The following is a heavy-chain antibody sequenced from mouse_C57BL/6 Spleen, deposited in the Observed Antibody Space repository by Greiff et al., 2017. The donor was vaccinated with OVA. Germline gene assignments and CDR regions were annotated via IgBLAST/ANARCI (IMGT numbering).Heavy chain of an antibody. CDR3: AREGGTDAMDY. CDR1: GYAFSSSW. D-gene: IGHD4-1*01. J-gene: IGHJ4*01. CDR2: IYPGDGDT. V-gene: IGHV1-82*01. Sequence: QVQLQQSGPELVKPGASVKISCKASGYAFSSSWMHWVKQRPGKGLEWIGRIYPGDGDTNYNGKFKGKATLTVDKSSSTAYMQLSSLTSEDSAVYFCAREGGTDAMDYWGQGTSVTVSS.